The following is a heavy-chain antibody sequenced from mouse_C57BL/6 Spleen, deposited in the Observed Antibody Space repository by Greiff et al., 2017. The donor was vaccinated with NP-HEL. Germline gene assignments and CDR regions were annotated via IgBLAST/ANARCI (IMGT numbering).Heavy chain of an antibody. D-gene: IGHD1-1*01. J-gene: IGHJ1*03. V-gene: IGHV5-16*01. CDR2: INYDGSST. CDR1: GFTFSDYY. Sequence: EVQVVESEGGLVQPGSSMKLSCTASGFTFSDYYMAWVRQVPEKGLEWVANINYDGSSTYYLDSLKSRFIISRDNAKNILYLQMSSLKSEDTATYYCARRVYYGSSYYWYFDVWGTGTTVTVSS. CDR3: ARRVYYGSSYYWYFDV.